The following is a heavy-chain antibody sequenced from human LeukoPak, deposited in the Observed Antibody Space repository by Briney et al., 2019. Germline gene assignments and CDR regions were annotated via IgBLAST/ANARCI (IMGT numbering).Heavy chain of an antibody. J-gene: IGHJ4*02. V-gene: IGHV3-30-3*01. CDR1: GFSFSSYA. CDR3: AKDPYSSSSWVY. CDR2: ISSDRSNK. D-gene: IGHD6-6*01. Sequence: GGSLRLSCATSGFSFSSYAMHWVRQAPGKGLEWVAVISSDRSNKYYTDSVKGRFTISRDNSNNTLYLQMTSLRTEDTAVYYCAKDPYSSSSWVYWGQGTLVTVSS.